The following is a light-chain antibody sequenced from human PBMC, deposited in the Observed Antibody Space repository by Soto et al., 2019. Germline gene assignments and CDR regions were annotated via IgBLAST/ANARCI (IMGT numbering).Light chain of an antibody. Sequence: LTQTASVCGSPGQSITISCTGTSSDVGGYNYVSWYQQHPGKAPKLMIYEVSNRPSGVSNRFSGSKSGNTASLTISGLQAEDEADYYCSSYTSSSFYVFGTGTKVTVL. CDR3: SSYTSSSFYV. V-gene: IGLV2-14*01. CDR2: EVS. CDR1: SSDVGGYNY. J-gene: IGLJ1*01.